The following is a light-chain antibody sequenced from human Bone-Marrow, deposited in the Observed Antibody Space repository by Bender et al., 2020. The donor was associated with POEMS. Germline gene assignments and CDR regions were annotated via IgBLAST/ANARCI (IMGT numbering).Light chain of an antibody. V-gene: IGLV2-14*02. CDR3: TSYSDSASANWL. CDR1: SSDVGTYNL. Sequence: QSALTQPASVSGSPGQSITISCAGKSSDVGTYNLVSWYQQRPGKAPNLIIYEVTKRPSGVPDRFSGSKSGNTASLTVSRLQAEDEADYYCTSYSDSASANWLFGGGTKLTVL. J-gene: IGLJ3*02. CDR2: EVT.